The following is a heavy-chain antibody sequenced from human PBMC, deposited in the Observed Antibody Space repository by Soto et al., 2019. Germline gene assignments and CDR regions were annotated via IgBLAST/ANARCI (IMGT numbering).Heavy chain of an antibody. D-gene: IGHD3-3*01. CDR3: ARQHRNYDFWSGKNQNSYYYYMDV. CDR1: GGSISSYY. CDR2: IYYSGST. V-gene: IGHV4-59*08. J-gene: IGHJ6*03. Sequence: SETLSLTCTVSGGSISSYYWSWIRQPPGKGLEWIGYIYYSGSTNYNPSLKSRVTISVDTSKNQFSLKLSSVTAADTAVYYCARQHRNYDFWSGKNQNSYYYYMDVWGKGTTVTVSS.